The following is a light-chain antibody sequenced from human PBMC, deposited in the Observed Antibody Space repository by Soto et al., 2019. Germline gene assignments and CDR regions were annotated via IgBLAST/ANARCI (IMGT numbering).Light chain of an antibody. Sequence: QSVLTQPPSASGSPGQSVTISCTGTSSDVGGYNYVSWYQQHPGKAPKLMIYDNDKRPSGIPDRFSGSKSGSSATLGITGLQTGDEADYYCTTWDSSLSALVFGGGTKLTVL. CDR3: TTWDSSLSALV. CDR2: DND. CDR1: SSDVGGYNY. J-gene: IGLJ3*02. V-gene: IGLV1-51*01.